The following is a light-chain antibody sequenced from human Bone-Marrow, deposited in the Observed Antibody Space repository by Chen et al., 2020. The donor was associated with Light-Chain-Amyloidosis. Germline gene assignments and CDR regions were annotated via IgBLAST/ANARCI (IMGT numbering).Light chain of an antibody. Sequence: QSALTHPASVSGSPGESITISCTGTSSDVGGYNHVSWYQHHPGKAPKLMIYEVSNRPSGISNRFSGSKSGNTASPSISGLQAEDEADYYCSSYTSSVSYVFGSGTKVTVL. CDR2: EVS. V-gene: IGLV2-14*01. CDR1: SSDVGGYNH. J-gene: IGLJ1*01. CDR3: SSYTSSVSYV.